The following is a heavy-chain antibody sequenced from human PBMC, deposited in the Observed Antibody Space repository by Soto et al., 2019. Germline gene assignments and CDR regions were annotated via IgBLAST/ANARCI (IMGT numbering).Heavy chain of an antibody. J-gene: IGHJ3*02. V-gene: IGHV3-23*01. CDR1: GVIWSSYD. Sequence: XGSLKLSCSAAGVIWSSYDMSWVRQAPGKGLEWVSTILVDGRTFYVDSVKGRFTISRDSSQNTVYLQMNSLTAGDTALYYCAKATATGGGAFDICGQGTMVTVSS. D-gene: IGHD2-8*02. CDR2: ILVDGRT. CDR3: AKATATGGGAFDI.